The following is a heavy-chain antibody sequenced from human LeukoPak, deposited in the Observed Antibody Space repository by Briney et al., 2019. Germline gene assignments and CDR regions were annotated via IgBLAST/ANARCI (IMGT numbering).Heavy chain of an antibody. CDR2: IYYSGST. V-gene: IGHV4-31*01. J-gene: IGHJ4*02. CDR1: GGSISSGGYY. D-gene: IGHD4-17*01. Sequence: SETLSLTCTVSGGSISSGGYYWSWIRQHPGKGLEWIGYIYYSGSTYYNPSLKSQVTISVDTSKNQFSLKLSSVTAADTAVYYCARFDAGDYGDYDNFDYWGQGTLVTVSS. CDR3: ARFDAGDYGDYDNFDY.